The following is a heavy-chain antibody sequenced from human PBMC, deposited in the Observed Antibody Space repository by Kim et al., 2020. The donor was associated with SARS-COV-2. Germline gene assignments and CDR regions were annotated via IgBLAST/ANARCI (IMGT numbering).Heavy chain of an antibody. J-gene: IGHJ4*02. D-gene: IGHD3-22*01. V-gene: IGHV3-33*01. CDR2: IWYDGSNK. CDR1: GFTFSSYG. CDR3: ARDSYDSSGWSLGFDY. Sequence: GGSLRLSCAASGFTFSSYGMHWVRQAPGKGLEWVAVIWYDGSNKYYADSVKGRFTISRDNSKNTLYLQMNSLRAEDTAVYYCARDSYDSSGWSLGFDYWGQGTLVTVSS.